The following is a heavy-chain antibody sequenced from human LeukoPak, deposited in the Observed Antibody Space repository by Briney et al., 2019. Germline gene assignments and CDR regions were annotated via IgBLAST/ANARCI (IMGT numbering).Heavy chain of an antibody. CDR1: GGSFSGYY. D-gene: IGHD3-10*01. CDR3: ARSSSMVRGVRANWFDP. CDR2: INHSGST. V-gene: IGHV4-34*01. J-gene: IGHJ5*02. Sequence: SETLSLTCAVYGGSFSGYYWSWIRQPPGKGLEWIGEINHSGSTYYNPSLKSRVTISVDTSKNQFSLKLSSVTAADTAVYYCARSSSMVRGVRANWFDPWGQGTLVTVSS.